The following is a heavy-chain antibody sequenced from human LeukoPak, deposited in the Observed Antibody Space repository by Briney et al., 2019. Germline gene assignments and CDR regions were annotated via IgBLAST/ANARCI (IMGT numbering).Heavy chain of an antibody. V-gene: IGHV3-7*01. D-gene: IGHD3/OR15-3a*01. Sequence: GGSLRLSCAASGFTFSRYWMSWVRQAPGKGLEWVANIKQDGSEKYYVDSVKGRFTISRDNAKNSLYLQMNSLRAEDTAVYYCAREGPGLISHRPFDYWGQGTLVTVSS. J-gene: IGHJ4*02. CDR1: GFTFSRYW. CDR2: IKQDGSEK. CDR3: AREGPGLISHRPFDY.